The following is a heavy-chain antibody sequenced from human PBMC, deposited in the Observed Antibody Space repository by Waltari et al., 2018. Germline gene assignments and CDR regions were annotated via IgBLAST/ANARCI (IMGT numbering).Heavy chain of an antibody. V-gene: IGHV3-74*01. CDR2: INGDGSGT. CDR1: GFTFSSYW. Sequence: EVQLVESGGGLVQPGGSLRLSCAASGFTFSSYWMHWVRQAPGKGWLCVSLINGDGSGTSDADSLKGRFTISRDNAKNPLYLQMNSLRAEDTAVYYCARDAYNWNYSAFDIWGQGTMVTVSS. D-gene: IGHD1-7*01. J-gene: IGHJ3*02. CDR3: ARDAYNWNYSAFDI.